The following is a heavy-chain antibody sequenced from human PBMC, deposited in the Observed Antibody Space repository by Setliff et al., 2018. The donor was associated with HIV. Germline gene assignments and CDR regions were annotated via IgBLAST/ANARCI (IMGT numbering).Heavy chain of an antibody. CDR3: AITDGYTFDY. D-gene: IGHD5-12*01. V-gene: IGHV3-23*01. CDR1: GFIFNIYG. Sequence: GGSLRLSCAASGFIFNIYGMSWVRQAPGKGLEWVSGISGSGDTTYFADSVKGRFTISRDNSKNTLYLQMNSLRAEDTAVYYCAITDGYTFDYWGQGTLVTVSS. CDR2: ISGSGDTT. J-gene: IGHJ4*02.